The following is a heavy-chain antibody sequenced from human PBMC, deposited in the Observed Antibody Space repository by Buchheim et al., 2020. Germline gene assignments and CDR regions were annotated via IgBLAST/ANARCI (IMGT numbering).Heavy chain of an antibody. D-gene: IGHD5/OR15-5a*01. CDR3: ARDRGVVSGYYYYGMDV. V-gene: IGHV1-2*04. J-gene: IGHJ6*02. Sequence: QVQLVQSGAEVKKPGASVKVSCKASGYTFTGYYMHWVRQAPGQGLEWMGWINPNSGGTNYAQKFQGLVTMTRDTSISTAHMELSRLRSDDTAVYYCARDRGVVSGYYYYGMDVWGQGTT. CDR2: INPNSGGT. CDR1: GYTFTGYY.